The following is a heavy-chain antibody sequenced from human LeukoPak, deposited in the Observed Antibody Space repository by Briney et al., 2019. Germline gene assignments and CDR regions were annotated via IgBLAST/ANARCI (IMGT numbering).Heavy chain of an antibody. CDR2: IIPIFGTA. CDR1: GGTFSSYA. Sequence: GASVKVSCKASGGTFSSYAISWVRQDPGQGLEWMGGIIPIFGTANYAQKFQGRVTITADESTSTAYMELSSLRSEDTAVYYCARTSLDTAMVFWFDPWGQGTLVTVSS. D-gene: IGHD5-18*01. V-gene: IGHV1-69*13. J-gene: IGHJ5*02. CDR3: ARTSLDTAMVFWFDP.